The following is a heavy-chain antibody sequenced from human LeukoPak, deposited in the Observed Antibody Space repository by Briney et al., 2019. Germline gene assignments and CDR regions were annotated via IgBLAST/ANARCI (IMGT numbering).Heavy chain of an antibody. CDR2: ISSYSTYI. V-gene: IGHV3-21*01. CDR3: ARDSFAGYDSSGYSSYDY. D-gene: IGHD3-22*01. CDR1: GFSFSDYS. J-gene: IGHJ4*02. Sequence: GGSLRLSCAASGFSFSDYSMNWVHQAPGKGLEWVSFISSYSTYIYYADSLKGRFTISRDNAKNSLYLQMNSLRAEDTAVYYCARDSFAGYDSSGYSSYDYWGQGTLVTVSS.